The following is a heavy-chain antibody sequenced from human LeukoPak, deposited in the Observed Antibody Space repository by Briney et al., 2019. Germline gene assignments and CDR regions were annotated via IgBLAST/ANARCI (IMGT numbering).Heavy chain of an antibody. J-gene: IGHJ4*02. CDR2: INSDGSST. D-gene: IGHD3-16*01. CDR1: GFTFSSYG. Sequence: GGSLRLSCAASGFTFSSYGMTWVRQAPGKGLVWVSRINSDGSSTSYADSVKGRFTISRDNAKNTLYLQMNSLRAEDTAVYYCARDLGWYYFDYWGQGTLVTVSS. CDR3: ARDLGWYYFDY. V-gene: IGHV3-74*01.